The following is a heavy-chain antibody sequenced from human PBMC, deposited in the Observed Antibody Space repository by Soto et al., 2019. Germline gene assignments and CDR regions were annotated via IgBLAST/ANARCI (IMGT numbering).Heavy chain of an antibody. CDR3: ARAITSYDFWSGYFKNYGMDV. CDR1: GGTFSSYA. Sequence: SVKVSCKASGGTFSSYAISWVRQAPGQGLEWMGEIIPIFGTANYAQKFQGRVTITADKSTSTAYMELSSLRSEDTAVYYCARAITSYDFWSGYFKNYGMDVWGQGTTVTVSS. J-gene: IGHJ6*02. V-gene: IGHV1-69*06. D-gene: IGHD3-3*01. CDR2: IIPIFGTA.